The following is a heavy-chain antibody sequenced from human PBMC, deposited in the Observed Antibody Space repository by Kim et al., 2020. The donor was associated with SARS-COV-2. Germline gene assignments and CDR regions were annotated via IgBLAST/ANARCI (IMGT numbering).Heavy chain of an antibody. J-gene: IGHJ4*02. V-gene: IGHV5-10-1*01. D-gene: IGHD3-22*01. Sequence: PSFPGHVTISADKSISTAYLQWSSLKASDTAMYYCARHDSSGYYILPFDYWGQGTLVTVSS. CDR3: ARHDSSGYYILPFDY.